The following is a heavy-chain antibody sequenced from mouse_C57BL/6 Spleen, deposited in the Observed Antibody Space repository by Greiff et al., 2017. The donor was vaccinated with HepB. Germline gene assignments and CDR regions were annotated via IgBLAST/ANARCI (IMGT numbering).Heavy chain of an antibody. CDR1: GYTFTDYY. J-gene: IGHJ3*01. CDR2: IYPGSGNT. Sequence: QVQLQQSGAELVRPGASVKLSCKASGYTFTDYYINWVKQRPGQGLEWIARIYPGSGNTSYNEKFKGKATLTAEKSSSTAYMQLSSLTSEDSAVYFWASRRDSSGHGEAYWGKGTLVTVSA. CDR3: ASRRDSSGHGEAY. D-gene: IGHD3-2*02. V-gene: IGHV1-76*01.